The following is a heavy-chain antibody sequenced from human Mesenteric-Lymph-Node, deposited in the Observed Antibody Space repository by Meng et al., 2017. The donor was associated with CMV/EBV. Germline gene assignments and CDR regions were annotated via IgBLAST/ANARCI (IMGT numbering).Heavy chain of an antibody. D-gene: IGHD3-3*01. CDR2: IRSKTYGGTT. Sequence: GESLKISCTASGFTFGDYATSWVRQAPGKGLEWVGFIRSKTYGGTTEYSASVNGRFTISRDDSKSIAVMQMNSLKSDDTAVYYCTSSTLPLRFLEWYAFDIWGQGTEVTVSS. CDR3: TSSTLPLRFLEWYAFDI. J-gene: IGHJ3*02. CDR1: GFTFGDYA. V-gene: IGHV3-49*04.